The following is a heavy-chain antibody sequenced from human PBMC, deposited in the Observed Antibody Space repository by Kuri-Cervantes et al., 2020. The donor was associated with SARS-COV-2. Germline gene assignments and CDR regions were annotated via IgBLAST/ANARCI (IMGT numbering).Heavy chain of an antibody. V-gene: IGHV4-38-2*02. CDR2: IYHSGST. CDR1: GYSISSGYY. Sequence: GSLRLSCTVSGYSISSGYYWGWIRQPPGKGLEWIGSIYHSGSTYYNPSLKSRVTISVDTSKNQFSLKLSPVTAADTAVYYCARVGEYSSSLDYWGQGTLVTVSS. J-gene: IGHJ4*02. D-gene: IGHD6-13*01. CDR3: ARVGEYSSSLDY.